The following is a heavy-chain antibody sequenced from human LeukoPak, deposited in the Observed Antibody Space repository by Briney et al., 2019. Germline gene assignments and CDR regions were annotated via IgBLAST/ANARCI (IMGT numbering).Heavy chain of an antibody. CDR3: TTLRARSDY. J-gene: IGHJ4*02. CDR1: GFIVSSNY. CDR2: LRSKTDGGTA. D-gene: IGHD5-12*01. Sequence: PGGSLRLSCAASGFIVSSNYMNWVRQAPGKGLEWVGRLRSKTDGGTADYAAPVEGRFSISRDDSKNTLYLQMTSLKIEHTAVYYCTTLRARSDYWGQGTLVTVSS. V-gene: IGHV3-15*01.